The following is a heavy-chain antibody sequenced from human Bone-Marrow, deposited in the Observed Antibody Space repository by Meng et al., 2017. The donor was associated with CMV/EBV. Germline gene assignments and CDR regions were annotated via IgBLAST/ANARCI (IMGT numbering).Heavy chain of an antibody. V-gene: IGHV4-34*01. J-gene: IGHJ4*02. Sequence: VRLQRWGAGLLKPSETLSLTCAVYGGSFSGYYWSWIRQPPGKGLEWIGEINHSGSTNYNPSLKSRVTISVDTSKNQFSLKLSSVTAADTAVYYCARGGVVVNGAPFDYWGQGTLVTVSS. D-gene: IGHD3-22*01. CDR2: INHSGST. CDR1: GGSFSGYY. CDR3: ARGGVVVNGAPFDY.